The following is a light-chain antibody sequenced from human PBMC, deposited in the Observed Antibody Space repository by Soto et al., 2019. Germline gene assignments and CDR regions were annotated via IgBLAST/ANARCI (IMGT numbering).Light chain of an antibody. CDR2: GAS. Sequence: EIAMTQSPVTMCVSPGERATLSCRASQSVSSNLAWYQQKPGQAPRLLIYGASTRATGIPARFSGSGSGTEFTLTISSLQSEDFAVYYCQQYNNWPITFGQGTRLEIK. CDR1: QSVSSN. V-gene: IGKV3-15*01. CDR3: QQYNNWPIT. J-gene: IGKJ5*01.